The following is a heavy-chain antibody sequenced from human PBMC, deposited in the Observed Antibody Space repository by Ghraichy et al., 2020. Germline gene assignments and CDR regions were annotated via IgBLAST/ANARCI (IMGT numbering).Heavy chain of an antibody. V-gene: IGHV3-23*01. CDR1: GFTFSSYA. D-gene: IGHD6-19*01. CDR3: AKAYSSGWYSLAPNAFNI. Sequence: GESLNISCAASGFTFSSYAMSWVRQAPGKGLEWVSAISGSGGSTYYADSVKGRFTISRDNSKNTLFLQMNSLRAEDTALYYCAKAYSSGWYSLAPNAFNIWGHGTMVTVSS. CDR2: ISGSGGST. J-gene: IGHJ3*02.